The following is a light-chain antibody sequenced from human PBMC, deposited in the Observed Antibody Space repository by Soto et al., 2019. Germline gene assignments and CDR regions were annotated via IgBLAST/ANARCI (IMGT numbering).Light chain of an antibody. J-gene: IGKJ1*01. Sequence: DIQLTQSPSFLSASVGDRVTITCRASQSISSWLAWYQQKPGKAPKLLIYDASSLESGVPSRFSGSGSGTEFTLTISSLQPDDFATYYCQQYNSLWTFGQGTKVDIK. CDR2: DAS. V-gene: IGKV1-5*01. CDR3: QQYNSLWT. CDR1: QSISSW.